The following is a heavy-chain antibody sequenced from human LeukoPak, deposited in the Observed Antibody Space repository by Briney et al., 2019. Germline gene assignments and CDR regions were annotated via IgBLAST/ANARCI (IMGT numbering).Heavy chain of an antibody. CDR2: INHSGST. D-gene: IGHD5-12*01. CDR1: GGSFSGYY. V-gene: IGHV4-34*01. CDR3: ARGSRDIVATMEYFDY. Sequence: SETLSLTCAVYGGSFSGYYWSWIRQPPGKGLEWIGEINHSGSTNYNPSLKSRVTISVDTSKNQFSLKLSSVTAADTAVYYCARGSRDIVATMEYFDYWGQGTLVTVSS. J-gene: IGHJ4*02.